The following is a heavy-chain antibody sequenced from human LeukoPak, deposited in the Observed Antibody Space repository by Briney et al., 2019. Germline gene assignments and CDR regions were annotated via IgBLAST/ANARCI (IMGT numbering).Heavy chain of an antibody. D-gene: IGHD3-10*01. CDR2: IYYSGST. J-gene: IGHJ3*02. CDR3: ARDGPGGDAFDI. V-gene: IGHV4-59*01. CDR1: GDSISSYY. Sequence: SETLSLTCTVSGDSISSYYWSWIRQPPGKGLEWIGYIYYSGSTNYNPSLKSRVTISVDTSKNQFSLKLSSVTAADTAVYYCARDGPGGDAFDIWGQGTMVTVSS.